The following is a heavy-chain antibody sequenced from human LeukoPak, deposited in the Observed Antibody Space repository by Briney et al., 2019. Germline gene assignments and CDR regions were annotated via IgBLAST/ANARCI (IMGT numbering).Heavy chain of an antibody. V-gene: IGHV1-69*05. Sequence: SVKVSCKASGGTFSSYAISWVRQAPGQGLEWMGRIIPIFGTANYAQKFQGRVTITTDESTSTAYKELSSLRSEDTAVYYCARDLYDYVWGSYRYAYYFDYWGQGTLVTVSS. CDR2: IIPIFGTA. CDR3: ARDLYDYVWGSYRYAYYFDY. D-gene: IGHD3-16*02. CDR1: GGTFSSYA. J-gene: IGHJ4*02.